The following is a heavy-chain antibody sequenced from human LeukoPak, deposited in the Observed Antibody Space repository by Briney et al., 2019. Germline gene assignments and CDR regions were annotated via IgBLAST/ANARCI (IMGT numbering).Heavy chain of an antibody. CDR2: IYHSGST. D-gene: IGHD2-2*01. Sequence: SQTLSLTCAVSGGSISSGGYSWSWIRQPPGKGLEWIGYIYHSGSTYYNPSLKSRVTISVDRSKNQFSLKLSSVTAADTAVYYCARACSSASCFTFFDYWGQGTLVTVSS. J-gene: IGHJ4*02. CDR3: ARACSSASCFTFFDY. V-gene: IGHV4-30-2*01. CDR1: GGSISSGGYS.